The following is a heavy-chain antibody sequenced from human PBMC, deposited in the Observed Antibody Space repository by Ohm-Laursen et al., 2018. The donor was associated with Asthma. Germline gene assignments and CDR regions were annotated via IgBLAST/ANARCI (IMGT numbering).Heavy chain of an antibody. CDR2: ISTVSTFI. D-gene: IGHD1-26*01. Sequence: SLSLTCAASGYTFSRYSIHWVRQVPGKGLEWVAFISTVSTFIYYADSVRGRFTTSRDNAKNSVYLQMNSLRAEDTALYYCARIGPEWELPGREYSLHHWGQGTQVTVSS. V-gene: IGHV3-21*01. CDR1: GYTFSRYS. J-gene: IGHJ1*01. CDR3: ARIGPEWELPGREYSLHH.